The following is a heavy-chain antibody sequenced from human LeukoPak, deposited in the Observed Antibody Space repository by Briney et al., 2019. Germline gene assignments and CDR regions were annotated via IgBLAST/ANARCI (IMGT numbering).Heavy chain of an antibody. D-gene: IGHD2-2*01. CDR3: ARDLHSSTSLYYYYYYMDV. V-gene: IGHV3-7*01. Sequence: PGGSLRLSCAASGFTFSRYWMTWVRQAPGKGLEWVANIKQDGSEKYYVDSVKGRFTISRDNAKNSLYLQMNSLRAEDTAVYYCARDLHSSTSLYYYYYYMDVWGKGTTVTISS. CDR1: GFTFSRYW. CDR2: IKQDGSEK. J-gene: IGHJ6*03.